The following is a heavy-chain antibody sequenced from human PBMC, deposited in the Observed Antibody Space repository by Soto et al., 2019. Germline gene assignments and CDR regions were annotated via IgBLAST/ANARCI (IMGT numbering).Heavy chain of an antibody. D-gene: IGHD3-22*01. CDR1: GFTFSGSA. V-gene: IGHV3-73*02. CDR3: TRTYYYDSSGYPPHY. CDR2: IRSKANSYAT. J-gene: IGHJ4*02. Sequence: EVQLVESGGGLVQPGGSLKLSCAASGFTFSGSAMHWVRQASGKGLEWVGRIRSKANSYATAYAASVNGRFTISSDDSKITEYLQMTSLKTEDTLVYYCTRTYYYDSSGYPPHYWGQGTLVTVSS.